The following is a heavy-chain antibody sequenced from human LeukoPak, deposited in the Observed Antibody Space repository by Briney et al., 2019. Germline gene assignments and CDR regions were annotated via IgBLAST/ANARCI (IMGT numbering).Heavy chain of an antibody. V-gene: IGHV1-69*04. Sequence: GASVKVSCKASGGTFSSYAISWVRQAPGQGLEWMGRIIPILGIANYAQKFQGRVTITADKSTSTAHMELSSLRSEDTAVYYCARDPYYYDSSGYYVLLDYWGQGTLVTVSS. CDR1: GGTFSSYA. J-gene: IGHJ4*02. CDR3: ARDPYYYDSSGYYVLLDY. CDR2: IIPILGIA. D-gene: IGHD3-22*01.